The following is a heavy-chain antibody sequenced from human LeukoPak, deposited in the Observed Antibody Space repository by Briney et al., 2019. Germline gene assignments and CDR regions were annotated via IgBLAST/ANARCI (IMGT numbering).Heavy chain of an antibody. J-gene: IGHJ1*01. CDR1: GYTFTSYG. Sequence: ASVKVSCKASGYTFTSYGISWVRQAPGQGLEWMGWISAYNGNTNYAQKFQGRVTMTRDTSISTAYMELSRLRSDDTAVYYCARVAYYYDSSGYYYDSEYFQHWGQGTLVTVSS. CDR2: ISAYNGNT. D-gene: IGHD3-22*01. V-gene: IGHV1-18*01. CDR3: ARVAYYYDSSGYYYDSEYFQH.